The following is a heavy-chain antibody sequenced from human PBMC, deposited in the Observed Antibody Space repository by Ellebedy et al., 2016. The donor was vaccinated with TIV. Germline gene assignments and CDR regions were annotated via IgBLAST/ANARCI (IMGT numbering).Heavy chain of an antibody. CDR2: ISPNGGDT. D-gene: IGHD4-17*01. V-gene: IGHV3-23*01. Sequence: GGSLRLXXAASGFIFTACSMAWVRQAPGKGLEWVSSISPNGGDTYYADSVKGRFTISRDNSKNTLYLQMNSLRAEDTALYYCAKDRYSDRGRYFDYWGQGTLVTVSS. J-gene: IGHJ4*02. CDR3: AKDRYSDRGRYFDY. CDR1: GFIFTACS.